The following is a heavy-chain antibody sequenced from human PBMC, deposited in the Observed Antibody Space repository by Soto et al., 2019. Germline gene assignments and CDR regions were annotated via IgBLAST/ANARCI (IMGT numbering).Heavy chain of an antibody. Sequence: XXSLRLSCEASGFTVTSTYMHWVPQAPGKGLEWVSIIYSGGGVNYADSVKGRFIISRDKSKNTLYLQMTGLRDEDTALYYCARAGYNSGWYPFNYWGRGTLVTVSS. CDR3: ARAGYNSGWYPFNY. CDR2: IYSGGGV. V-gene: IGHV3-66*01. J-gene: IGHJ4*02. CDR1: GFTVTSTY. D-gene: IGHD6-19*01.